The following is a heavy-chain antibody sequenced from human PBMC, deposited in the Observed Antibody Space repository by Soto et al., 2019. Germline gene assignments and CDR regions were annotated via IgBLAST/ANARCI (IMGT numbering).Heavy chain of an antibody. CDR2: IQGGGSI. Sequence: EVLLDESGGGFVQPGGSLRLSCAASGFTVSNNYMTWVRQAPGKGLEWVSVIQGGGSISYADSVMDRFTISRDSSKNTVLLDMNSLRPEDTAVYFCARGEGSGRNALGDWGQGTLVTVSS. V-gene: IGHV3-66*01. D-gene: IGHD3-10*01. J-gene: IGHJ4*02. CDR3: ARGEGSGRNALGD. CDR1: GFTVSNNY.